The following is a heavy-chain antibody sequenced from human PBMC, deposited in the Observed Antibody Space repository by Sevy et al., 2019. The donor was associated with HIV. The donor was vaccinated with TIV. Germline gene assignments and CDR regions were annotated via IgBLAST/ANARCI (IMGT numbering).Heavy chain of an antibody. CDR1: GFTVSSNY. V-gene: IGHV3-53*01. CDR3: ARADYDFWSGYYTGPFGAFDI. CDR2: IYSGGST. J-gene: IGHJ3*02. D-gene: IGHD3-3*01. Sequence: GGSLRLSCAASGFTVSSNYMSWVRQAPGKGLEWVSVIYSGGSTYYADSVKGRFTIYRDNSKNTLYLQMNSLRAEDKAMYYGARADYDFWSGYYTGPFGAFDIWGQGTMVTVSS.